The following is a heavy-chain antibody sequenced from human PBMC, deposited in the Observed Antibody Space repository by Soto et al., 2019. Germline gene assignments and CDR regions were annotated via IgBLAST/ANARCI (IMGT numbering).Heavy chain of an antibody. V-gene: IGHV3-7*05. CDR2: IKYDESEK. J-gene: IGHJ4*02. CDR3: AAWSRSNCFDY. Sequence: EVQLVESGGDLVQPGGSLRLSCAGSGFTFSTFWLGWVRQVPGKGLEWVANIKYDESEKSYGDSVKGRFTISRDNAKKYLYMQMRSLRADDAAVYYCAAWSRSNCFDYWGQGTLVTVSS. CDR1: GFTFSTFW. D-gene: IGHD6-13*01.